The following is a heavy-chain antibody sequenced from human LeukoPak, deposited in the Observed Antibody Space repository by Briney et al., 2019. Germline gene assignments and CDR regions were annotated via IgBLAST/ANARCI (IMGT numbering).Heavy chain of an antibody. CDR1: GGSISSTSYY. CDR2: IYYSGST. Sequence: SETLSLTCAVSGGSISSTSYYCAWIRQPPGKGLEWIGTIYYSGSTYHNPSLKSRVTLSVDTSRNQCSLRLSSVDAADTAVYYCAKAGVPYFDSSGLYAFDFWGQGTTVTVSS. V-gene: IGHV4-39*01. CDR3: AKAGVPYFDSSGLYAFDF. D-gene: IGHD3-22*01. J-gene: IGHJ3*01.